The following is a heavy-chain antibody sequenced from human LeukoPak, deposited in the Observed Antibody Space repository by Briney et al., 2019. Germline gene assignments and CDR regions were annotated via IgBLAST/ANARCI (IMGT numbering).Heavy chain of an antibody. J-gene: IGHJ5*02. D-gene: IGHD3-22*01. CDR1: GYTFTSYG. CDR3: ARVSYYYDSSAPEGWFDP. V-gene: IGHV1-69*04. CDR2: IIPILGIA. Sequence: SVKVSCKASGYTFTSYGISWVRQAPGQGLEWMGRIIPILGIANYAQKFQGRVTITADKSTSTAYMELSSLRSEDTAVYYCARVSYYYDSSAPEGWFDPWGQGTLVTVSS.